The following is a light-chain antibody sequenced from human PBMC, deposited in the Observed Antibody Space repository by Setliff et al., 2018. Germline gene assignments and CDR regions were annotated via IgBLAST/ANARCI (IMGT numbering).Light chain of an antibody. CDR3: AAWDDSLLAYV. CDR1: SANIGRYT. J-gene: IGLJ1*01. V-gene: IGLV1-44*01. CDR2: TNS. Sequence: QSALTQPPSASGTPGQRVTISCSGSSANIGRYTVNWYQQLPGTAPKLLIYTNSQRPSGVPDRFSDSKSGTSGSLAISGLRSEDEADYYCAAWDDSLLAYVFGTGTKVTVL.